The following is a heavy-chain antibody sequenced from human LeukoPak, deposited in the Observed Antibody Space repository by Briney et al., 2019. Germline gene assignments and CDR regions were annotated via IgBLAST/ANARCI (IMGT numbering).Heavy chain of an antibody. CDR3: ARTFLSVAGIDY. CDR1: GFTFSSYW. D-gene: IGHD3-3*02. CDR2: INKDGSEK. Sequence: GGSLRLSCAASGFTFSSYWMSWVRQAPGKGLEWVAYINKDGSEKYYVDSVKGRFTISRDNAKNSLYLQMNSLRAEDTAVYYCARTFLSVAGIDYWGQGTLVTVSS. V-gene: IGHV3-7*03. J-gene: IGHJ4*02.